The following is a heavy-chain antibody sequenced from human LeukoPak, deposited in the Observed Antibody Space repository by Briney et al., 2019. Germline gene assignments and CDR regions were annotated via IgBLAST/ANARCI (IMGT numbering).Heavy chain of an antibody. CDR3: ARDLQSSSGYYYVVGY. D-gene: IGHD3-22*01. J-gene: IGHJ4*02. V-gene: IGHV1-2*06. CDR1: GYTFTGYY. Sequence: HGASVKVSCKASGYTFTGYYMHWVRQAPGQGLEWMGRINPNSGGTNYAQKFQGRVTMTRDTSISTAYMELSRLRSDDTAVYYCARDLQSSSGYYYVVGYWGQGTLVTVSS. CDR2: INPNSGGT.